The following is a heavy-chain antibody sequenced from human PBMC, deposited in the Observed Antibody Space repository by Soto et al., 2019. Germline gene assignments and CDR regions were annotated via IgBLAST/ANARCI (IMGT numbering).Heavy chain of an antibody. V-gene: IGHV4-30-2*01. CDR1: GGSISSGGYS. CDR3: ARGPPLGY. CDR2: IYHSVST. Sequence: QVQRQESGSGLVKPSQSLSLTCAVSGGSISSGGYSWSWIRQPPGKGLECIGYIYHSVSTYYNPSLKSRVTISVDRSKNQFSLKLNSVTAADTAVYYCARGPPLGYWGQGTLVTVSS. J-gene: IGHJ4*02.